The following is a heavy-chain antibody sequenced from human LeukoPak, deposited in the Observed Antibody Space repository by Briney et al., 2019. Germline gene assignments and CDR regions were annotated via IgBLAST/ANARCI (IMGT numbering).Heavy chain of an antibody. V-gene: IGHV4-59*01. D-gene: IGHD2/OR15-2a*01. CDR2: IYNSGST. Sequence: SETLSLTCTVSGGSISSYYWSWIRQPPGKGLEWIGYIYNSGSTNYNPSLKSRVTISVDTSKNQFSLKLTSVTAADTAVYYCARVRGTFETDWGQGTLVTVSS. J-gene: IGHJ1*01. CDR1: GGSISSYY. CDR3: ARVRGTFETD.